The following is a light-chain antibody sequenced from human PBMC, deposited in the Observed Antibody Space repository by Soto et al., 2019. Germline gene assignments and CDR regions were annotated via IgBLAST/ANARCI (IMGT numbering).Light chain of an antibody. Sequence: DIQMTQSPSSLSASVGDRVTITCQASQDISNYLNWYQQKPGKAPKLLIYDASNLETGVPSRFSGSGSVTDFTFPISSLQPEDIATYYCQQYDNFFLLTFGGGTKVDIK. J-gene: IGKJ4*01. CDR3: QQYDNFFLLT. V-gene: IGKV1-33*01. CDR2: DAS. CDR1: QDISNY.